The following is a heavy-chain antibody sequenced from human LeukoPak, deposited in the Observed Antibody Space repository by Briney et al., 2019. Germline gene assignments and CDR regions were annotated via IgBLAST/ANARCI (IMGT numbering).Heavy chain of an antibody. D-gene: IGHD2-15*01. J-gene: IGHJ4*02. CDR3: ARESRSVVVAARTDEEYYFDY. CDR1: GGSISSSSYY. V-gene: IGHV4-39*07. Sequence: SETLSLPCTVSGGSISSSSYYWGWIRQPPGKGLEWIGRIYHSGSTYYNPSLKSRVSISVDTSKIQFSLKMSSVTAADTAVYYCARESRSVVVAARTDEEYYFDYWGQGTLVTVSS. CDR2: IYHSGST.